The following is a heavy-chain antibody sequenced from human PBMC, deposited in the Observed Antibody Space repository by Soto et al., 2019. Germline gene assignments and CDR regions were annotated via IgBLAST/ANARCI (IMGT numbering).Heavy chain of an antibody. CDR3: ARDGGESGSYHTNRGFDY. CDR2: INPSGGST. J-gene: IGHJ4*02. D-gene: IGHD1-26*01. Sequence: QVQLVQSGAEVKKPGASVKVSCKASGYTFTSYYMHWVRQAPGQGLEWMGIINPSGGSTSYAQKFQGRVTMTRDTSTSTVYMELSSLRSEDTAVYYCARDGGESGSYHTNRGFDYWGQGTLVTVSS. V-gene: IGHV1-46*01. CDR1: GYTFTSYY.